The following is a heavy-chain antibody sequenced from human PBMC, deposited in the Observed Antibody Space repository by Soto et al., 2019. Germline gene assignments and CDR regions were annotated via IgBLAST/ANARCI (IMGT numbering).Heavy chain of an antibody. J-gene: IGHJ4*02. V-gene: IGHV4-30-4*01. CDR3: ARGPSGDKVDS. CDR2: IYNGAST. D-gene: IGHD7-27*01. CDR1: GGSISTVNYW. Sequence: QVQLQEAGPGLVKPSQTLSLTCTVSGGSISTVNYWWSWIRQSPDMGLEWIGHIYNGASTYNNPSLDSRVNLSVDTAEDQLSLTLSSVSAADTAVYYCARGPSGDKVDSWGQGTLVIVSS.